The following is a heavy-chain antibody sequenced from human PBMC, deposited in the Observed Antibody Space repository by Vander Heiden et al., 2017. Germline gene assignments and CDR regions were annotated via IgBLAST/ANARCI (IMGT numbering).Heavy chain of an antibody. J-gene: IGHJ1*01. D-gene: IGHD6-13*01. CDR1: GGSISSYY. CDR2: IYYSGST. V-gene: IGHV4-59*01. CDR3: ARGMVSSSWYLSAEYFQH. Sequence: QAQLQESGPGLVKPSETLSLTCTVSGGSISSYYWSWVRQPPGKVLGWIGYIYYSGSTNYNPSLKSRVTISVDTSKNQFSLKLSSVTAADTAVYYCARGMVSSSWYLSAEYFQHWGQGTLVTVSS.